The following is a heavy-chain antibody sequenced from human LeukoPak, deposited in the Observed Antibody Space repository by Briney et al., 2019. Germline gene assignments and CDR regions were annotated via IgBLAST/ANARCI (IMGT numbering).Heavy chain of an antibody. CDR2: IYHSGST. J-gene: IGHJ4*02. CDR3: ARSRFGSGSYVIDY. D-gene: IGHD3-10*01. CDR1: GGSISSGGYS. V-gene: IGHV4-30-2*01. Sequence: SQTLSLTCAVSGGSISSGGYSWSWIRQPPGKGLEWIGYIYHSGSTYYNPSLKSRVTISVDRSKNQFSLKLSSVTAADTAVYYCARSRFGSGSYVIDYWGQGTLVTVSS.